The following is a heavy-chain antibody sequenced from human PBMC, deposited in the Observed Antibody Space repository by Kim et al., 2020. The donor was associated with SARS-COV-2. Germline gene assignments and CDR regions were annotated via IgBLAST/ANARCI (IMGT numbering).Heavy chain of an antibody. D-gene: IGHD6-13*01. CDR1: GFTFSSYW. V-gene: IGHV3-74*01. CDR2: INGDGTET. CDR3: ECIIAADT. Sequence: GGSLRLSCAASGFTFSSYWIHWVRQAPGKGLVWVSDINGDGTETRYADSVKGRFTISRDNAKNTRYLQMNSLRGEDTAVYYCECIIAADTGGQGTLVTVSS. J-gene: IGHJ4*02.